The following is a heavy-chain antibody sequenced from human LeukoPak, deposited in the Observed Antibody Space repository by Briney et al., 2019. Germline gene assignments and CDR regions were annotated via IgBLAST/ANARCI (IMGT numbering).Heavy chain of an antibody. CDR3: VWNSEHYFDF. J-gene: IGHJ4*02. V-gene: IGHV3-15*01. D-gene: IGHD1-7*01. CDR2: IKNKGEGETT. Sequence: PGGSLRLSCAASGFTFTNAWMSWVRQAPGKGLEWVGRIKNKGEGETTDYAAPVKGRFTISRDDSENTLFLQMHSLETEDTALYYRVWNSEHYFDFWGQGSLVTVSS. CDR1: GFTFTNAW.